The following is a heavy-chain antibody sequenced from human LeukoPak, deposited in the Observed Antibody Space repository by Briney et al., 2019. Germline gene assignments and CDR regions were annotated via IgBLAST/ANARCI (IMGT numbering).Heavy chain of an antibody. D-gene: IGHD2-15*01. Sequence: GGSLRLSCAASGFIFNKAWMNWVRQAPGKGPEWVGRIKSKNDGETTDYGAPVKGRFTISGDDSKNTLYLQMNSLKTDDTAIYYCTPVMVEDRGFWGQGTLVTVSS. J-gene: IGHJ4*02. V-gene: IGHV3-15*01. CDR1: GFIFNKAW. CDR3: TPVMVEDRGF. CDR2: IKSKNDGETT.